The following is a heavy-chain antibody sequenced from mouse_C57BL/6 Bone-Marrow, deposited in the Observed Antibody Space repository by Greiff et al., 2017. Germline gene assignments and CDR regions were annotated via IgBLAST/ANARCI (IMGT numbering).Heavy chain of an antibody. CDR3: ARALPYPEWFAY. Sequence: EVQLVESGGGLVKPGGSLKLSCAASGFTFSSYTMSWVRQTPEKRLEWVATISGGGGNTYYPDSVKGRFTISRDNAKNTLYLQMSSLRSEDTALYYCARALPYPEWFAYWGQGTLVTVSA. V-gene: IGHV5-9*01. J-gene: IGHJ3*01. D-gene: IGHD2-1*01. CDR2: ISGGGGNT. CDR1: GFTFSSYT.